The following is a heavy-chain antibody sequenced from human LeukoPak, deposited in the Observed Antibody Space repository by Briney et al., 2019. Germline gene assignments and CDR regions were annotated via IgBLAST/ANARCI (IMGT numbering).Heavy chain of an antibody. J-gene: IGHJ3*02. CDR1: GGFISSSSYY. CDR2: IYYSGST. D-gene: IGHD2-15*01. CDR3: ARDPIVVGDAFDI. Sequence: PSETLSLTCTVSGGFISSSSYYWGWIRQPPGKGLEWIGSIYYSGSTYYNPSLKSRVTISVDTSKNQFSLKLSSVTAADTAVYYCARDPIVVGDAFDIWGQGTMVTVSS. V-gene: IGHV4-39*07.